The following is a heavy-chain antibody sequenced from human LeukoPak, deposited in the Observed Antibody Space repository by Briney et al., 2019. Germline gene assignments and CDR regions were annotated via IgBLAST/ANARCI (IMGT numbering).Heavy chain of an antibody. CDR1: GYTFTSYN. J-gene: IGHJ4*02. V-gene: IGHV1-46*01. CDR2: INPSGGST. Sequence: ASVKVSCKASGYTFTSYNMHWVRQAPGHGLEWVGIINPSGGSTSNSHKFQSRVTMTRDTPTSTVYMELSSPRSEGAAVYYCARGSRGFSFDYWGQGTLVTVSS. D-gene: IGHD1-26*01. CDR3: ARGSRGFSFDY.